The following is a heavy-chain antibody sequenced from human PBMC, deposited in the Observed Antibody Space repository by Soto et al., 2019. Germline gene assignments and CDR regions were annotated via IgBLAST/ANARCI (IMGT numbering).Heavy chain of an antibody. D-gene: IGHD2-2*01. CDR2: IYHSGST. V-gene: IGHV4-30-2*01. CDR1: GGSISSGGYS. Sequence: ASETLSLTCAVSGGSISSGGYSWSWIRQPPGKGLEWIGYIYHSGSTYYNPSLKSRVTISVDRSKSRFSLKLSSVTAADTAVYYCARVPDRWGQGTLVTVSS. J-gene: IGHJ5*02. CDR3: ARVPDR.